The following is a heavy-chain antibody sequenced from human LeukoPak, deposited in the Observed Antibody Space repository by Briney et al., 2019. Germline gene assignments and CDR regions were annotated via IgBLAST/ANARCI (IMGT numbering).Heavy chain of an antibody. V-gene: IGHV4-61*01. CDR1: GYSIGSGYY. CDR3: ARVSWFPGTSYYYMDV. J-gene: IGHJ6*03. CDR2: IYYSGST. D-gene: IGHD1-1*01. Sequence: SETLSLTCTVSGYSIGSGYYWSWIRQPPGKGLEWIGYIYYSGSTNYNPSLKSRVTISVDTPKNQFSLKLSSVTAADTAVYYCARVSWFPGTSYYYMDVWGKGTTVTVSS.